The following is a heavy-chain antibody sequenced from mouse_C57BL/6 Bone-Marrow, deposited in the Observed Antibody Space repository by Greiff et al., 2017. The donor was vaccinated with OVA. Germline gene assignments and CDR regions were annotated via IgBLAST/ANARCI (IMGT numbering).Heavy chain of an antibody. J-gene: IGHJ2*01. CDR2: IYPGDGDT. CDR1: GYAFSSSW. Sequence: QVQLQQSGPELVKPGASVKISCKASGYAFSSSWMNWVKQRPGKGLEWIGRIYPGDGDTNYNGKFKGKATLTADKSSSTAYMQLSSLTSEDSAVSCGARACPFDYWGQGTTLTVSS. V-gene: IGHV1-82*01. CDR3: ARACPFDY.